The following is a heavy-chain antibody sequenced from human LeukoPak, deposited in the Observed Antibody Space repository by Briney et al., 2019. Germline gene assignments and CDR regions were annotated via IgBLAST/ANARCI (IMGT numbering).Heavy chain of an antibody. Sequence: ASVKVSCKASGYXFTGYYMHWVRQAPGQGLEWMGWINPNSGGTNYAQKFQGRVTMTRDTSISTAYMELSRLRSDDTAVYYCARDSSYYYDSSGYYLTWGQGTLVTVSS. J-gene: IGHJ5*02. V-gene: IGHV1-2*02. CDR1: GYXFTGYY. D-gene: IGHD3-22*01. CDR3: ARDSSYYYDSSGYYLT. CDR2: INPNSGGT.